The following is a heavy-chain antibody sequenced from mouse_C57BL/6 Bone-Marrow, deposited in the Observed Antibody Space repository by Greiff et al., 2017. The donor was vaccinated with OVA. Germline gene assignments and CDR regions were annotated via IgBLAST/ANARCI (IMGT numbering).Heavy chain of an antibody. V-gene: IGHV2-3*01. CDR2: IWGDGCT. D-gene: IGHD1-1*01. CDR3: AIYYYGSSFAWFAY. Sequence: QVQLQQSGPGLVAPSQSLSITCTVSGFSLTSYGVSWVRQPPGKGLEWLGVIWGDGCTNYHSALISRLSISKDNSKSQVFLKLNSLQTDDTATYXCAIYYYGSSFAWFAYWGQGTLVTVSA. CDR1: GFSLTSYG. J-gene: IGHJ3*01.